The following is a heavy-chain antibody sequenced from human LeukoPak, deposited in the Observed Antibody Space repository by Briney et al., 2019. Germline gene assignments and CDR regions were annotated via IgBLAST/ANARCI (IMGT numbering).Heavy chain of an antibody. J-gene: IGHJ6*02. D-gene: IGHD2-2*01. V-gene: IGHV3-21*01. CDR1: GFTFSSYW. CDR2: ISSSSSYI. Sequence: GGSLRLSCAASGFTFSSYWMNWVRQAPGKGLEWVSSISSSSSYIYYADSVKGRFTISRDNAKNSLYLQMNSLRAEDTAVYYCARESDCSSTSRRYYYYYYGMDVWGQGTTVTVSS. CDR3: ARESDCSSTSRRYYYYYYGMDV.